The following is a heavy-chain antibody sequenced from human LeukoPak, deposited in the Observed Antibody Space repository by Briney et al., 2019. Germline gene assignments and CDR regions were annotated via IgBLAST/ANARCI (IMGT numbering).Heavy chain of an antibody. Sequence: SETLSLTCIVSGGSISSYYWNWFRQPPGKGLEWIGYAYYSGTTNYNPSLKGRVTISVDTSKNQFSLKLSSVTAADTAVYYCARGVPEYYDFWSGYFYYFDYWGQGTLVTVSS. CDR1: GGSISSYY. V-gene: IGHV4-59*08. J-gene: IGHJ4*02. CDR3: ARGVPEYYDFWSGYFYYFDY. CDR2: AYYSGTT. D-gene: IGHD3-3*01.